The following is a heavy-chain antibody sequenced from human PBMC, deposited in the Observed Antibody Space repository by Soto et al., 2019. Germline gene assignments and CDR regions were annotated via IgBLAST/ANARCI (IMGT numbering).Heavy chain of an antibody. CDR3: AREGEAYCGGDCYSTH. CDR1: GGTFSSYA. CDR2: IIPIFGTA. J-gene: IGHJ4*02. D-gene: IGHD2-21*02. Sequence: ASVKVSCKASGGTFSSYAISWVRQAPGQGLEWMGGIIPIFGTANYAQKFQGRVTMTADESTSTAYMDMRSLRSDDTAIYYCAREGEAYCGGDCYSTHWGQGTMVTVSS. V-gene: IGHV1-69*13.